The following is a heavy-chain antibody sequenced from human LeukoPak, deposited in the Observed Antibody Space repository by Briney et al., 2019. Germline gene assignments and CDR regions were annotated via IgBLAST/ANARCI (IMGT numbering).Heavy chain of an antibody. Sequence: GSLRLSCAASGFTVSSNYMSWVRQAPGKGLEWVSVIYSGGSTYYADSVKGRFTISRDNSKNTLYLQMNSLRAEDTAVYYCARDQPPPPPSHYYYYGMDVWGQGATVTVSS. CDR2: IYSGGST. CDR1: GFTVSSNY. J-gene: IGHJ6*02. CDR3: ARDQPPPPPSHYYYYGMDV. V-gene: IGHV3-66*01.